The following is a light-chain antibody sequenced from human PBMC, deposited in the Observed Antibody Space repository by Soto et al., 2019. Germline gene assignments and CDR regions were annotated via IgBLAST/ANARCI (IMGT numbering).Light chain of an antibody. CDR1: QSFSTW. CDR3: QEYSRYPYT. CDR2: RTS. Sequence: DIKMTQSPSTLSVSVGDRVTITCRASQSFSTWLAWYQQKPGKAPKLLIYRTSSLKNGVPSRFSGSGSGTEFTLTITSLQPDDFATYYCQEYSRYPYTFGQGTKLEMK. J-gene: IGKJ2*01. V-gene: IGKV1-5*03.